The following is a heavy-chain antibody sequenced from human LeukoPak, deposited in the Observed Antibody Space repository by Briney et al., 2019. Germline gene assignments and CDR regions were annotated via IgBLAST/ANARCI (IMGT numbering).Heavy chain of an antibody. CDR1: GFTFSSSW. CDR2: IKEDGSEK. Sequence: PGGSLRLSCAASGFTFSSSWMSWVRQAPGKGLEWVANIKEDGSEKYYVDSVKGRFTISRDNAKNSLYLQLSSLRVEDTAVYYCARHSSGYYWGQGTLVTVSS. J-gene: IGHJ4*02. V-gene: IGHV3-7*01. D-gene: IGHD3-22*01. CDR3: ARHSSGYY.